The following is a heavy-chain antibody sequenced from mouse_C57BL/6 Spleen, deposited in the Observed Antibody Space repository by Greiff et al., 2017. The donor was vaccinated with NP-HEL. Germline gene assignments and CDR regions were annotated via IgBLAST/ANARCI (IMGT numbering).Heavy chain of an antibody. D-gene: IGHD2-4*01. J-gene: IGHJ3*01. CDR2: ISSGSSTI. Sequence: EVKLVESGGGLVKPGGSLKLSCAASGFTFSDYGMHWVRQAPEKGLEWVAYISSGSSTIYYADTVKGRFTISRDNAKNTLFLQMTSLRSEDTAMYYCARPGIDYAFAYWGQGTLVTVSA. CDR3: ARPGIDYAFAY. V-gene: IGHV5-17*01. CDR1: GFTFSDYG.